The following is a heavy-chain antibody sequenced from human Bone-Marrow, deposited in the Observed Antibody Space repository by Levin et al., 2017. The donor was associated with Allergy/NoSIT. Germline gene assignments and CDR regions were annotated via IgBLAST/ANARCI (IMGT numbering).Heavy chain of an antibody. D-gene: IGHD1-26*01. J-gene: IGHJ3*02. CDR1: GFTFSSFG. CDR2: ISASGGTT. CDR3: AKGRAAGGTYGGAAFDI. Sequence: GGSLRLSCAASGFTFSSFGMSWVRQAPGKGLEWVSVISASGGTTYYADSVKGRFTISRDDSKNTLYLQMNSLSAVDTAVYSCAKGRAAGGTYGGAAFDIWGQGTMVTVSS. V-gene: IGHV3-23*01.